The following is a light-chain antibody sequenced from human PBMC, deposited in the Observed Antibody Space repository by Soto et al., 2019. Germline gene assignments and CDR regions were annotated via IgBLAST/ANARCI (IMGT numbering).Light chain of an antibody. CDR1: QDVNNS. V-gene: IGKV1-33*01. CDR3: QQYHKVPVT. J-gene: IGKJ5*01. Sequence: DIQMTQSPSSLSASVGDRVTITCQARQDVNNSLNWYQQKPRKAPNLLIYDVSNLGTEVPSRFSGSGSGTDFTFTISRLQPEDIGTYYCQQYHKVPVTFGQGTRLEI. CDR2: DVS.